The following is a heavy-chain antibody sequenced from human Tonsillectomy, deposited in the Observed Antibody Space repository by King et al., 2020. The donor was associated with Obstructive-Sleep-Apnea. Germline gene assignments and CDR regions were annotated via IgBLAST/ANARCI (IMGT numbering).Heavy chain of an antibody. J-gene: IGHJ4*02. V-gene: IGHV3-30*04. CDR1: GFTFSTYA. CDR3: ARGGPFYYDTSGYYDY. CDR2: ISYDGSNK. Sequence: VQLVESGGGVVQPGRSLRLSCAASGFTFSTYAMHWVRQAPGKGLEWVAVISYDGSNKYYADSVRGRFTISRDNSKNTLYVQMNSLRAEDTAVYYCARGGPFYYDTSGYYDYWGQGILVTVSS. D-gene: IGHD3-22*01.